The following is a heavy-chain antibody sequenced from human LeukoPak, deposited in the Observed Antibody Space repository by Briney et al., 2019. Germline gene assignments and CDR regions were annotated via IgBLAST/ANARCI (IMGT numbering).Heavy chain of an antibody. CDR3: ARGHLGTAGIY. CDR1: GFTFSTFW. CDR2: IKPDGSAK. J-gene: IGHJ4*02. D-gene: IGHD6-13*01. V-gene: IGHV3-7*01. Sequence: GGSLRLSCAASGFTFSTFWMSWVRQAPGKGLEWVANIKPDGSAKYYVDSVRGRFTVSRDNAKNSLYLQMSSLRAEDTAVYYCARGHLGTAGIYRGQGTLVTVSS.